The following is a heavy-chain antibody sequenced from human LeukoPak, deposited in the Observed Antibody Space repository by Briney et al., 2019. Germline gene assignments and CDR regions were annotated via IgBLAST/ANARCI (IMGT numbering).Heavy chain of an antibody. CDR2: INAGNGNT. J-gene: IGHJ5*02. CDR3: ARAGIPGYCTNVTCSNWLDP. D-gene: IGHD2-8*01. CDR1: GYSFTNYG. Sequence: ASVKVSCKASGYSFTNYGISWVRQAPGQRLEWMGWINAGNGNTKYSQEFQGRVTITRDTSAGTAYMELSSLRSEDTAVYYCARAGIPGYCTNVTCSNWLDPWGQGTLVTVSS. V-gene: IGHV1-3*03.